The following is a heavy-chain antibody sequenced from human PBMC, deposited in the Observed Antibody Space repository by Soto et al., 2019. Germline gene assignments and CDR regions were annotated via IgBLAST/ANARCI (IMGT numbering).Heavy chain of an antibody. J-gene: IGHJ6*02. CDR2: ISYDGSNK. CDR3: AKDRSGIAAAGYYYYYGMDV. D-gene: IGHD6-13*01. CDR1: GFTFSSYG. V-gene: IGHV3-30*18. Sequence: GSLRLSCAASGFTFSSYGMHWVRQAPGKGLEWVAVISYDGSNKYYADSVKGRFTISRDNSKNTLYLQMNSLRAEDTAVYYCAKDRSGIAAAGYYYYYGMDVWGQGTTVTVSS.